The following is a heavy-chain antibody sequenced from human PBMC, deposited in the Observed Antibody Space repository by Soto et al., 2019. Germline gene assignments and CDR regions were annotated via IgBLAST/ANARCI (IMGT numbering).Heavy chain of an antibody. CDR3: ARDKRGASGSYPYYYYGMDV. V-gene: IGHV3-30*04. CDR2: LSYDGSNK. D-gene: IGHD1-26*01. CDR1: GSTLGSFP. Sequence: GGSLRLSCAASGSTLGSFPIPWFRQAPAKGLDWGPVLSYDGSNKDYADSVKGRFTISRDNSKNTLYLQMNSLRAEDTAVYYCARDKRGASGSYPYYYYGMDVWGQGTTVTVSS. J-gene: IGHJ6*02.